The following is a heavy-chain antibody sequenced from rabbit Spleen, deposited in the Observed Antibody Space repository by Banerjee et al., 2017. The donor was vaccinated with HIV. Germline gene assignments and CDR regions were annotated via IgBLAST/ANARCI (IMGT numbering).Heavy chain of an antibody. D-gene: IGHD8-1*01. Sequence: QSLEESGGGLVQPGGSLKVSCIASGFDFSSYYMSWVRQAPGKGLEWIACIYGGSSGFTYYASWAKGRFTISKTSSTTVTLQMTSLTAADTATYFCARGYAGGSYLFTLWGQGTLVTVS. CDR3: ARGYAGGSYLFTL. CDR1: GFDFSSYY. V-gene: IGHV1S40*01. CDR2: IYGGSSGFT. J-gene: IGHJ4*01.